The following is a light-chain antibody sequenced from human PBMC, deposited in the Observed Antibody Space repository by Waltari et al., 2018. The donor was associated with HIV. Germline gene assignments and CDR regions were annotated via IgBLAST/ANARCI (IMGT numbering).Light chain of an antibody. V-gene: IGLV2-18*02. Sequence: QSALTQPPSVSGSPGPSVAISSSTNNNDFDYNRVSWYQQSPGKVPKLLIYEVRNRPSGVPDRFSGSKSGNTASLTISGLQAEDEADYYCSTFTSPATYVFGPGTKVTVL. CDR2: EVR. CDR1: NNDFDYNR. CDR3: STFTSPATYV. J-gene: IGLJ1*01.